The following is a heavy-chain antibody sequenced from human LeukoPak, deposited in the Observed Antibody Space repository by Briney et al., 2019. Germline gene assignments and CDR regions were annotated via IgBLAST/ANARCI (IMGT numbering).Heavy chain of an antibody. CDR1: GGSFSGYY. Sequence: SETLSLTCAVYGGSFSGYYWSWIRQPPGKGLEWIGEINHSGSTNYNPSLKSRVTISVDTSKNQFSLKLSSVTAADTAVYYCARGRSYLGYMDVWGKGTTVTVSS. J-gene: IGHJ6*03. CDR2: INHSGST. CDR3: ARGRSYLGYMDV. D-gene: IGHD1-26*01. V-gene: IGHV4-34*01.